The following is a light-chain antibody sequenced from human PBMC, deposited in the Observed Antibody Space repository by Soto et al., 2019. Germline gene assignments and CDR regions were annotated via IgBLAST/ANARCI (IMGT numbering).Light chain of an antibody. Sequence: DIVMTQSPASLAVSLGERATINCKSSQSVLYSSNNKNFLAWYQQKPGQPPKLLIYWASTRESGVPDRFSGSGSGTAFSLTISSLQAEDVAVYYCQQYYNTLWTFGQGTKVEIK. V-gene: IGKV4-1*01. J-gene: IGKJ1*01. CDR3: QQYYNTLWT. CDR2: WAS. CDR1: QSVLYSSNNKNF.